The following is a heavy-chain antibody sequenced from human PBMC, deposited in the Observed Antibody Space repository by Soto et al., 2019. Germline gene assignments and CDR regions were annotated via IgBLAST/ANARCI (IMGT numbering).Heavy chain of an antibody. D-gene: IGHD6-19*01. CDR1: GGSISSSNW. V-gene: IGHV4-4*02. Sequence: PSETLSLTCAVSGGSISSSNWWSWVRQPPGKGLEWIGEIYHSGSTNYNPSLKSRVTISVDKSKNQFSLKLSSVTAADTAVYYCARAGSSGWYFFDYWGQGTLVTVSS. CDR3: ARAGSSGWYFFDY. J-gene: IGHJ4*02. CDR2: IYHSGST.